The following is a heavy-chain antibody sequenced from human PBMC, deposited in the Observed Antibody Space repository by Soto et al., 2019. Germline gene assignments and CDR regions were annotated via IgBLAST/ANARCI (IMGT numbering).Heavy chain of an antibody. CDR3: ARKSTAVAGYYYYGMDV. CDR2: IYYSGST. J-gene: IGHJ6*02. CDR1: GGSISSSSYY. D-gene: IGHD6-19*01. V-gene: IGHV4-39*01. Sequence: SETLSLTCTVSGGSISSSSYYWGWIRQPPGKGLEWIGSIYYSGSTYYNPSLKSRVTISVDTSKNQFSLKLSSVTAADTAVYYCARKSTAVAGYYYYGMDVWGQGTTVTV.